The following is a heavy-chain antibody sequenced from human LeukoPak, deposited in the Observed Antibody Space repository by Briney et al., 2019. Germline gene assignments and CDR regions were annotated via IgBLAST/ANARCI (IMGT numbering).Heavy chain of an antibody. D-gene: IGHD3-10*01. V-gene: IGHV4-34*01. J-gene: IGHJ5*02. CDR3: ARQGGDTMVRGVIKDWFDP. CDR1: GGSFSGYY. Sequence: SETLSLTCAVYGGSFSGYYWSWIRQPPGKGLEWIGEINHSGSTNYNPSLKSRVTMSVDTSKNHFSLKLNSVTAADTAVYYCARQGGDTMVRGVIKDWFDPWGQGTLVTVSS. CDR2: INHSGST.